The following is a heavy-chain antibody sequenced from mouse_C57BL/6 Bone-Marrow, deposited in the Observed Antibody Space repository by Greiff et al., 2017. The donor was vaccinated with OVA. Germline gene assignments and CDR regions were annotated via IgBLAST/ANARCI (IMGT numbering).Heavy chain of an antibody. CDR2: INPYNGGT. CDR3: ARESPYGNYRAWFAY. Sequence: VQLQQSGPVLVKPGASVKMSCKASGYTFTDYYMNWVKQSHGKSLEWIGVINPYNGGTSYNQKFKGKATLTVDKSSSTTYMELNSLTPEDSTVYYCARESPYGNYRAWFAYWGQGTLVTVSA. V-gene: IGHV1-19*01. J-gene: IGHJ3*01. D-gene: IGHD2-1*01. CDR1: GYTFTDYY.